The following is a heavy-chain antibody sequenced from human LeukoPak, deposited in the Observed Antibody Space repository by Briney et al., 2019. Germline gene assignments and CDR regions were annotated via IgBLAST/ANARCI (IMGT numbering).Heavy chain of an antibody. CDR2: IYYSGST. J-gene: IGHJ5*02. D-gene: IGHD6-13*01. V-gene: IGHV4-39*07. Sequence: PSETLSLTCTVSGGSISSSSYYWGWIRQPPGKGLEWIGSIYYSGSTYYNPSLKSRVTISVDTSKNQFSLKLSSVTAADTAVYYCARDGLYRAAAGLNWFDPWGQGTLVTVSS. CDR1: GGSISSSSYY. CDR3: ARDGLYRAAAGLNWFDP.